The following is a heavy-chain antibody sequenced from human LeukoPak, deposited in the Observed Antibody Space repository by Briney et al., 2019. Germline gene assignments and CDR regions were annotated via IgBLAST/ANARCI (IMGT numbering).Heavy chain of an antibody. CDR2: IYYSGNT. V-gene: IGHV4-31*03. CDR1: GTSISSGASS. Sequence: PSETLSLTCTVSGTSISSGASSWIWVRQHPGKGLEWIAYIYYSGNTYYNPSLKRRLTISVDTSKNQFSLKLSSVTAADTAVYYCAITIPTSGALSYFYYSGAGTLFTVSS. D-gene: IGHD3-3*01. CDR3: AITIPTSGALSYFYY. J-gene: IGHJ4*03.